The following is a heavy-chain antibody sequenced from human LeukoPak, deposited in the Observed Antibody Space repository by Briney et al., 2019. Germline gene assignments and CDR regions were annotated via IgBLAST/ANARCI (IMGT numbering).Heavy chain of an antibody. Sequence: SETLSLTCTVSGGSISSGGYYWSWIRQHPGKGLGWIGYIYYSGSTYYNPSLKSRVTISVDTSKNQFSLKLSSVTAADTAVYYCARVQWLYGDYDYWGQGTLVTVSS. CDR2: IYYSGST. J-gene: IGHJ4*02. V-gene: IGHV4-31*03. D-gene: IGHD4-17*01. CDR1: GGSISSGGYY. CDR3: ARVQWLYGDYDY.